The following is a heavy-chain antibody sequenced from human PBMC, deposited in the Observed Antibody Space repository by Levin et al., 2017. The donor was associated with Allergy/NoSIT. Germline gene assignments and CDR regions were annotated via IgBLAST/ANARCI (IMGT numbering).Heavy chain of an antibody. CDR3: ARVRYYDFWSGDSPFDY. Sequence: SETLSLTCTVSGGSISSGDYYWSWIRQPPGKGLEWIGYIYYSGSTYYNPSLKSRVTISVDTSKNQFSLKLSSVTAADTAVYYCARVRYYDFWSGDSPFDYWGQGTLVTVSS. CDR2: IYYSGST. V-gene: IGHV4-30-4*01. J-gene: IGHJ4*02. D-gene: IGHD3-3*01. CDR1: GGSISSGDYY.